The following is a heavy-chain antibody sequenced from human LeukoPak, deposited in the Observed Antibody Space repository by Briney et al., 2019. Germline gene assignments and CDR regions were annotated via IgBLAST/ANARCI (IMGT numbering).Heavy chain of an antibody. V-gene: IGHV3-13*01. CDR3: ARDLFGEFGY. CDR2: IGTAGDT. J-gene: IGHJ4*02. CDR1: GFTFSSYD. D-gene: IGHD3-10*01. Sequence: GGSLRLSCAASGFTFSSYDIHWVRQATGKGLEWVSAIGTAGDTYYPGSAKGRFTISRENAKNSLYLQMNSLRAEDTAVYYCARDLFGEFGYWGQGTLVTVSS.